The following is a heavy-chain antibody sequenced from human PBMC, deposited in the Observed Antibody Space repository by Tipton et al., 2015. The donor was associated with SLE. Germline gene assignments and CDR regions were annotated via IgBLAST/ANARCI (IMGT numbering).Heavy chain of an antibody. CDR1: GFTFSTYD. V-gene: IGHV3-21*01. CDR2: ISSSSNYI. D-gene: IGHD3-3*01. CDR3: ARGRWDFWSGDEGYYFDY. Sequence: SLRLSCAASGFTFSTYDMHWVRQAPGKGLEWVSSISSSSNYIYYADSVRGRFTVSRDNAKNSLFLQMNSLRAEDTAVYYCARGRWDFWSGDEGYYFDYWGQGTLVTVSS. J-gene: IGHJ4*02.